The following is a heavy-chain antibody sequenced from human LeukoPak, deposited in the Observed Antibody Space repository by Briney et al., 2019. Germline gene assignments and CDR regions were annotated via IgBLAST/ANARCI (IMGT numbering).Heavy chain of an antibody. CDR3: ARRIVVVPAAIRNGDAFDI. D-gene: IGHD2-2*01. CDR2: IYYTGST. V-gene: IGHV4-38-2*01. Sequence: SETLSLTCAVSGYSISSGYYWGWIRQPPGRGLEWIGSIYYTGSTYYNPSLRSRVTISMDTSKNQFSLRLNSVTAADTAIYYCARRIVVVPAAIRNGDAFDIWGQGTMVSVSS. CDR1: GYSISSGYY. J-gene: IGHJ3*02.